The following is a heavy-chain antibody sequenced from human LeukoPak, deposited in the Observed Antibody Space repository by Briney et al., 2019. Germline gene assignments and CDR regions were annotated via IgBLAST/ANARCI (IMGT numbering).Heavy chain of an antibody. CDR1: GGTFSSYA. D-gene: IGHD6-13*01. Sequence: ASVKVSCRASGGTFSSYAISWVRQAPGQGLEWMGRIIPIFGTANYAQKFQGRVTITTDESTSTAYMELSSLRSEDTVVYYCARETAAAGNDAFDIWGQGTMVTVSS. V-gene: IGHV1-69*05. CDR3: ARETAAAGNDAFDI. CDR2: IIPIFGTA. J-gene: IGHJ3*02.